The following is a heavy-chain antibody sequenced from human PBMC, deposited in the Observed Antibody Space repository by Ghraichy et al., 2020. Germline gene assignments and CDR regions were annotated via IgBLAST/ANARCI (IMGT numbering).Heavy chain of an antibody. CDR1: GGSISGSGYY. CDR3: ARHGSTSSPLVNWFDP. V-gene: IGHV4-39*01. J-gene: IGHJ5*02. D-gene: IGHD2-2*01. CDR2: IFYTGST. Sequence: SETLSLTCTVSGGSISGSGYYWGWVRQSPVKGLEWIADIFYTGSTYSNPSFKSRLTISVDTSKNQFSQQLRSVSAADTAVYYCARHGSTSSPLVNWFDPWGQGTLVTVSS.